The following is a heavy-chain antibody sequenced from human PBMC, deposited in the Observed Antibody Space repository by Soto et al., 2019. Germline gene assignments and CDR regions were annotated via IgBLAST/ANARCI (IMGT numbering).Heavy chain of an antibody. CDR2: IRSKANSYAT. J-gene: IGHJ6*03. Sequence: GGSLRLSCAASGFTFSGSAMHWVRQASGKGLEWVGRIRSKANSYATAYAASVKGRFTISRDDSKNTAYLQMNSLKTEDTAVYYFTRHSSGIAARRYYYYMDVWGKGTTVTVSS. CDR3: TRHSSGIAARRYYYYMDV. CDR1: GFTFSGSA. D-gene: IGHD6-6*01. V-gene: IGHV3-73*01.